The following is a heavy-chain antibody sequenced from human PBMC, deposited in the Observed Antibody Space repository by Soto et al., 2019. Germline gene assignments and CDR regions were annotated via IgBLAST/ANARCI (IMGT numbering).Heavy chain of an antibody. D-gene: IGHD3-3*01. J-gene: IGHJ4*02. CDR2: IVPLSGTP. CDR1: GGNSNSYS. Sequence: QVRLVQSGAEVQKPGSSVKLSCKVSGGNSNSYSIAWVRQAPGQGLQWLGTIVPLSGTPNHAHKFQGRVTLTADTSTNTAYLELSSLRYEDTAIYYCARDWRQMSRGGFFDYWGQGSLVTISS. CDR3: ARDWRQMSRGGFFDY. V-gene: IGHV1-69*06.